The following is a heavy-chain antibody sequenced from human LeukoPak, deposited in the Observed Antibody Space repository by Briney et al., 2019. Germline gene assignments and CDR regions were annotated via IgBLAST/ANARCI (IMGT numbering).Heavy chain of an antibody. CDR1: GGSFSGYY. CDR2: INHSGST. CDR3: ARERRSGHTVDY. V-gene: IGHV4-34*01. Sequence: SETLSLTCAVYGGSFSGYYWSWIRQPPGKGLEWLGEINHSGSTNYNPSLKSRVTISVDTSKNQFSLKLSSVTAADTAVYYCARERRSGHTVDYWGQGTLVTVSS. D-gene: IGHD6-19*01. J-gene: IGHJ4*02.